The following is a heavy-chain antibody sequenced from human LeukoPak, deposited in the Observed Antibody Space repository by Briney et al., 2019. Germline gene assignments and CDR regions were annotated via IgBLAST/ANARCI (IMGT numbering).Heavy chain of an antibody. V-gene: IGHV1-2*02. J-gene: IGHJ4*02. CDR2: INPSSGGT. CDR3: ARGWGSSSWYRAGY. Sequence: ASVKVSFKASGYTFTGYYMHWVRQAPGQGLEWMGWINPSSGGTNYAQKFQGRVTMTRDTSISTAYMELSRLRSDDTAVYYCARGWGSSSWYRAGYWGQGTLVTVSS. CDR1: GYTFTGYY. D-gene: IGHD6-13*01.